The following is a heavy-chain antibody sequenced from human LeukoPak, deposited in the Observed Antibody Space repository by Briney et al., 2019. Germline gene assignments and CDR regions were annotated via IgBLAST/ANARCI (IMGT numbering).Heavy chain of an antibody. CDR2: SNEDGSTT. V-gene: IGHV3-74*01. CDR1: GNYC. J-gene: IGHJ4*02. Sequence: GGSLRLSCAASGNYCMHWVRQAPGKGLVWVSRSNEDGSTTNYADSVKGRFTISRDNAKNTLYLQMNSLTAEDTAVYYCVRDLGGRSGHWGQGTLVTVSS. CDR3: VRDLGGRSGH. D-gene: IGHD1-26*01.